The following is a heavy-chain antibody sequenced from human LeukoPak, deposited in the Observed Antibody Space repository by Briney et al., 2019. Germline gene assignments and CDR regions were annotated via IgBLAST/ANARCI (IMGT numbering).Heavy chain of an antibody. Sequence: QSGGSLRLSCAASGFTFSTYAMSWVRQAPGKGLEWVSGISSSGVTTYYTDSVKGRFTISRDNAKNTLYLQIDTMRAEDTAVYYCAKGATTRSTVITYYFDNWGQGTLVTVSS. CDR3: AKGATTRSTVITYYFDN. CDR2: ISSSGVTT. D-gene: IGHD4-17*01. V-gene: IGHV3-23*01. J-gene: IGHJ4*02. CDR1: GFTFSTYA.